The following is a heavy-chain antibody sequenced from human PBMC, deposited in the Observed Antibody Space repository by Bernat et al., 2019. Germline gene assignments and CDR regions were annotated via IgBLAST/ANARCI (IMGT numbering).Heavy chain of an antibody. CDR2: IYYSGST. D-gene: IGHD3-16*01. Sequence: QVQLQESGPGLVKPSETLSLTCTVSGGSISSYYWSWIRQPPGKGLEWIGYIYYSGSTNYKPSLKSRVTISVDTSKNRFSLKLSSVTAADTAVYDCAGLDGVFDYWDQGTLVTVSS. J-gene: IGHJ4*02. CDR1: GGSISSYY. CDR3: AGLDGVFDY. V-gene: IGHV4-59*08.